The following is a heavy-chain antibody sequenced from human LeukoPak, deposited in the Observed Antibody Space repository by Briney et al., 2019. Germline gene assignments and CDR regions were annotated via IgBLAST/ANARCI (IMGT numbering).Heavy chain of an antibody. CDR1: GFTFSSYA. V-gene: IGHV3-64*01. J-gene: IGHJ6*02. D-gene: IGHD3-10*01. CDR2: ISSNGGST. Sequence: GGSLRLSCAASGFTFSSYAMHWVRQAPGKGLEYVSAISSNGGSTYYANSVKGRFTISRDNSKNTLYLQMGSLRAEDMAVYYCARDLVLLWFGEDYGMDVWGQGTTVTVSS. CDR3: ARDLVLLWFGEDYGMDV.